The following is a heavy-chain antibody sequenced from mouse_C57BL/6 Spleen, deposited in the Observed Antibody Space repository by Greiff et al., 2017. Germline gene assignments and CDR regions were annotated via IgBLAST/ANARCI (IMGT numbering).Heavy chain of an antibody. D-gene: IGHD1-1*01. Sequence: VQLQQSGPELVKPGASVKISCKASGYTFTDYYINWVKQRPGQGLEWIGWIYPGSGNTKYNEKFKGKATLTVDTSSSKAYMQLSSLTSEDSAVYFCARFPYYYGSSYGYFDVWGTGTTVTVSS. CDR2: IYPGSGNT. CDR3: ARFPYYYGSSYGYFDV. J-gene: IGHJ1*03. CDR1: GYTFTDYY. V-gene: IGHV1-84*01.